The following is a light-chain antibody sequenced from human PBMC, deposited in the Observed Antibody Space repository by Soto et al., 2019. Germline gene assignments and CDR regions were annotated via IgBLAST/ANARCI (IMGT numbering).Light chain of an antibody. CDR2: GAS. Sequence: EVVMTQSPATLAVSPGESATLSCRASQTVSTDLAWYQHRPGQPPRLLIYGASTRATGIPARFSGSGSGTEFTLTISDLQSEDFAFYYCQQFNDWPKWTFGQGTKVDIK. J-gene: IGKJ1*01. V-gene: IGKV3-15*01. CDR3: QQFNDWPKWT. CDR1: QTVSTD.